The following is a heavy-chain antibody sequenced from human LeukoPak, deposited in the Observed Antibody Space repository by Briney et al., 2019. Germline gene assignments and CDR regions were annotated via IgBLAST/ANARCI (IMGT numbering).Heavy chain of an antibody. CDR2: IKSKTDGGTT. V-gene: IGHV3-15*01. J-gene: IGHJ4*02. Sequence: GGSLRLSCAASGFTFSNAWMSWVRQAPGKGLEWVGRIKSKTDGGTTDYVAPVKGRFTISRDDSKNTLYLQMNSLKTEDTAVYYCTTEEATEGQFDYWGQGTLVTVSS. D-gene: IGHD1-14*01. CDR1: GFTFSNAW. CDR3: TTEEATEGQFDY.